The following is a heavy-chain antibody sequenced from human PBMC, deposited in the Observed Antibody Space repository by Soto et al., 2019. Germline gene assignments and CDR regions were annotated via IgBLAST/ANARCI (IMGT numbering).Heavy chain of an antibody. CDR2: INHSGST. Sequence: NPSETLSLTCAVYGGSFSGYYWSWIRQPPGKGLEWIGEINHSGSTNYNPSLKSRVTISVDTSKNQFSLKLSSVTAADTAVYYCAREFLGYCSSTSCPHGLDYWGQGTLVTVSS. D-gene: IGHD2-2*01. CDR1: GGSFSGYY. J-gene: IGHJ4*02. CDR3: AREFLGYCSSTSCPHGLDY. V-gene: IGHV4-34*01.